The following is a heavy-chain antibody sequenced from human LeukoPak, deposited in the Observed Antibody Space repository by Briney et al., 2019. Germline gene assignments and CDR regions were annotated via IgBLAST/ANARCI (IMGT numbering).Heavy chain of an antibody. Sequence: SETLSLTCTVSGGSITIYYWSWIRQPAGKGLGWIGRIYTSGSTNYNPSLKSRVTMSVDTSKNQFSLKLSSVTAADTAVYYCARVGDPDWFDPWGQGTLVTVSS. CDR1: GGSITIYY. V-gene: IGHV4-4*07. D-gene: IGHD3-10*01. CDR2: IYTSGST. J-gene: IGHJ5*02. CDR3: ARVGDPDWFDP.